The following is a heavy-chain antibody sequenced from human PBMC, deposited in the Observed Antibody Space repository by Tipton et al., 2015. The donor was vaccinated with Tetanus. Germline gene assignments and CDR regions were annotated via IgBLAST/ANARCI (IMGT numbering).Heavy chain of an antibody. CDR2: IGSFSRTI. CDR1: GFTFSSYS. CDR3: VSGSALDY. D-gene: IGHD6-25*01. J-gene: IGHJ4*02. Sequence: SLRLSCEGSGFTFSSYSMNWVRRAPGKGLEWISYIGSFSRTINYADSVRGRFTTFRDNAKSSLFLEMNSLRADDTAVYYCVSGSALDYWGQGTLITVSS. V-gene: IGHV3-48*01.